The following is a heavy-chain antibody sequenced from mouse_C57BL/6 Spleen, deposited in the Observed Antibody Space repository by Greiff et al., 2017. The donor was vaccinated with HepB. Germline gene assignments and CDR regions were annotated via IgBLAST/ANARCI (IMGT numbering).Heavy chain of an antibody. CDR1: GYTFTSYW. V-gene: IGHV1-52*01. Sequence: VQLQQPGAELVRPGSSVKLSCKASGYTFTSYWMHWVKQRPIQGLEWIGNIDPSDSETHYNQKFKDKATLTVDKSSSTAYMQLSSLTSEDSAVYYCARPLYSNYGYYYAMDYWGQGTSVTVSS. CDR3: ARPLYSNYGYYYAMDY. CDR2: IDPSDSET. J-gene: IGHJ4*01. D-gene: IGHD2-5*01.